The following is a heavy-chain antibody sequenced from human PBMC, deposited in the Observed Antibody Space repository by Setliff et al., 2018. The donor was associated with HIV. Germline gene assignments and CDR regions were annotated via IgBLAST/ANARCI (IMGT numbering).Heavy chain of an antibody. Sequence: SETLSLTCTVFGGSISSSSYYWGWIRQPPGKGLEWIWTIYYSGSTYYTPSLKSRVTISVDTSKNQFSLKLNSVTAADTAVYYCAIKGAATGTGWFDPWGQGTLVTVSS. CDR2: IYYSGST. CDR1: GGSISSSSYY. V-gene: IGHV4-39*01. CDR3: AIKGAATGTGWFDP. J-gene: IGHJ5*02. D-gene: IGHD6-13*01.